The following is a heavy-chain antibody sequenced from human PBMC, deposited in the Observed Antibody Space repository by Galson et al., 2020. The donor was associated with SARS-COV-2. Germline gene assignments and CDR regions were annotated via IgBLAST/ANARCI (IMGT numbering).Heavy chain of an antibody. CDR2: ISYEGSNK. D-gene: IGHD3-10*02. V-gene: IGHV3-30*18. CDR3: AKCPKLFEIWPYGMDV. Sequence: GGSLRLSCAASGFTFSNYGMHWVRQAPGKGLEWMAVISYEGSNKYYADSVRGRFFISRDNSKNTLYLQMDSLRAEDTAVYYCAKCPKLFEIWPYGMDVWGQGTTVTVSS. J-gene: IGHJ6*02. CDR1: GFTFSNYG.